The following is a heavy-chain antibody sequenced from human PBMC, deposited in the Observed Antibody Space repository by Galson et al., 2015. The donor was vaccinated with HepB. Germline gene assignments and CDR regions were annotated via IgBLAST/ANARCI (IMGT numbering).Heavy chain of an antibody. Sequence: SLRLSCAASGFTLSNAWMSWVRQTPGKGLEWVGRIKSKTDGGTIDYAASVKGRFTISRDDSRTTLDLQMNSLRTEDTAVYYCTTLILGTQYYYMDVWGKGTAVTVSS. J-gene: IGHJ6*03. V-gene: IGHV3-15*01. D-gene: IGHD3-22*01. CDR3: TTLILGTQYYYMDV. CDR1: GFTLSNAW. CDR2: IKSKTDGGTI.